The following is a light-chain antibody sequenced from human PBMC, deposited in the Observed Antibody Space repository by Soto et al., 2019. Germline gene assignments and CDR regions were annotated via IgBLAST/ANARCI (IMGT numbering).Light chain of an antibody. J-gene: IGLJ1*01. CDR3: CSYAGSSTV. V-gene: IGLV2-23*02. CDR2: EVS. Sequence: QSVLTQPASVSGSPGQSITISCTGTSSDVGSYNLVSWYQQRPGKAPKLMICEVSKRPSGVSNRFSGSKSGNTASLTISGLQAEDEADYYCCSYAGSSTVFGTGTKVTVL. CDR1: SSDVGSYNL.